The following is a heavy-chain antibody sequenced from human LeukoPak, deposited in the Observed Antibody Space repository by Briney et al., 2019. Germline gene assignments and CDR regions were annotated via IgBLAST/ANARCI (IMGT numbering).Heavy chain of an antibody. V-gene: IGHV3-23*01. J-gene: IGHJ4*02. CDR3: AKSITMVRGVIGDYFDY. D-gene: IGHD3-10*01. CDR1: EFTFSSYA. Sequence: GGPLRLSCAASEFTFSSYAMSWVRQAPGKGLEWVSAISGSGGSTYYADSVKGRFTISRDNSKNTLYLQMNSLRAEDTAVYYCAKSITMVRGVIGDYFDYWGQGTLVTVSS. CDR2: ISGSGGST.